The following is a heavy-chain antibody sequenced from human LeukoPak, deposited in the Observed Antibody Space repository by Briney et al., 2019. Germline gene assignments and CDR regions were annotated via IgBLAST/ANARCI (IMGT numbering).Heavy chain of an antibody. CDR2: IYHSGST. CDR1: GYSISSGYY. V-gene: IGHV4-38-2*01. CDR3: ARWDDYGDGPDY. Sequence: PSETLSLTCAVSGYSISSGYYWGWIRQPPGKGLEWIGSIYHSGSTYYSPSLKSRVTISVDTSKNQFSLKLSSVTAADTAVYYCARWDDYGDGPDYWGQGTLVTVSS. D-gene: IGHD4-17*01. J-gene: IGHJ4*02.